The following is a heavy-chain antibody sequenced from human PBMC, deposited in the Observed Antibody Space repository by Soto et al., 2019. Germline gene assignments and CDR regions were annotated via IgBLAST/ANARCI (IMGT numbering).Heavy chain of an antibody. CDR2: ISGDSNYI. J-gene: IGHJ6*02. Sequence: PGGSLRLSCAASGFTFSTYTMNWVRQAPGKGLEWVSSISGDSNYIHYADSVKGRFTISRDNAKNLVFLQMNSLRAEDTAVYYCARGNLGGSSWYVAYYYYYGMDVWGQGTTVTVSS. D-gene: IGHD6-13*01. V-gene: IGHV3-21*01. CDR3: ARGNLGGSSWYVAYYYYYGMDV. CDR1: GFTFSTYT.